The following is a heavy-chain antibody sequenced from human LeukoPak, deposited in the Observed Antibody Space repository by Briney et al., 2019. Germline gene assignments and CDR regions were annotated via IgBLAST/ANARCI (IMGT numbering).Heavy chain of an antibody. Sequence: ASVKVSCKASGYTFTGYYMHWVRQAPGQGLEWMGWISAYNGNTNYAQKLQGRVTMTTDASTSTAYMELRSLRSDDTAVYYCARDMAVGDTAMGPWGQGTLVTVSS. CDR2: ISAYNGNT. D-gene: IGHD5-18*01. CDR3: ARDMAVGDTAMGP. V-gene: IGHV1-18*04. CDR1: GYTFTGYY. J-gene: IGHJ5*02.